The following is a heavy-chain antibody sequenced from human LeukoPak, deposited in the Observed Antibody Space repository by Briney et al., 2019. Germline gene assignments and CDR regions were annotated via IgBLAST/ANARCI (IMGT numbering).Heavy chain of an antibody. D-gene: IGHD1-1*01. CDR3: ARVATGTTADY. V-gene: IGHV1-69*01. J-gene: IGHJ4*02. CDR1: GGTFGSYA. CDR2: IIPIFGTA. Sequence: SVKVSCKASGGTFGSYAISWVRQAPGRGLEWMGGIIPIFGTANYAQKFQGRVTITADESTSTAYMELSSLRSEDTAVYYCARVATGTTADYWGQGTLVTVSS.